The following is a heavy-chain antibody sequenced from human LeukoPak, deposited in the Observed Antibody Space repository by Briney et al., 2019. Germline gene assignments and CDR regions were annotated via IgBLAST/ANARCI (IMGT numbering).Heavy chain of an antibody. CDR1: GGTFSSYE. CDR2: ITPVFDRP. D-gene: IGHD3-10*01. CDR3: ARASGSYRRLDY. Sequence: GSSVKVSCKASGGTFSSYEISWVRQTPERGLEWMGGITPVFDRPKYAQKFQGRVTITADKSRSTAYMELTRLRFDDSAVYYCARASGSYRRLDYWGQGTLVTVSS. J-gene: IGHJ4*02. V-gene: IGHV1-69*06.